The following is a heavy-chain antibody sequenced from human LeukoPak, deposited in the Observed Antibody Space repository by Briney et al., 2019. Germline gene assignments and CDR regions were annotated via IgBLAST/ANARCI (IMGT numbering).Heavy chain of an antibody. J-gene: IGHJ4*02. D-gene: IGHD5-24*01. CDR1: GFTFSSYE. Sequence: GGSLRLSCAASGFTFSSYERNWVRQAPGKGLEWVSYIDSSGSTIHYADSVKGRFTISRDNAKNSLYLQMNSLRAEDTAVYYCARTKEMATISYFDSWGQGTLVTVSS. CDR2: IDSSGSTI. V-gene: IGHV3-48*03. CDR3: ARTKEMATISYFDS.